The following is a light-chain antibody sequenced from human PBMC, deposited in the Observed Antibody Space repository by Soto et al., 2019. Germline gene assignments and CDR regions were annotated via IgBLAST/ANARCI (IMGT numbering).Light chain of an antibody. J-gene: IGKJ5*01. V-gene: IGKV1-5*01. CDR1: QSIVRW. CDR2: DAS. CDR3: QQYYTYST. Sequence: DIQMTQSPSTLSASVGDRVTITCRASQSIVRWMAWYQQKPGKAPKPLIFDASTLKTGVPSRFGGSGSGAEFNFTITGLQPDDFATYFCQQYYTYSTFGQGTRLEI.